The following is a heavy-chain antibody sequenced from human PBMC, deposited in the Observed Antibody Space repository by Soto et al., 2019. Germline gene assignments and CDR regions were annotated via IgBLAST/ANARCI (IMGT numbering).Heavy chain of an antibody. CDR3: ARERDYVWGSYRSPIDY. Sequence: GGSLRLSCAASGFTFSSYSMNWVRQAPGKGLEWVSSISSSSSYIYYADSVKGRFTISRDNAKNSLYLQMSSLRAEDTAVYYCARERDYVWGSYRSPIDYWGQGTLVTVSS. CDR1: GFTFSSYS. D-gene: IGHD3-16*02. CDR2: ISSSSSYI. J-gene: IGHJ4*02. V-gene: IGHV3-21*01.